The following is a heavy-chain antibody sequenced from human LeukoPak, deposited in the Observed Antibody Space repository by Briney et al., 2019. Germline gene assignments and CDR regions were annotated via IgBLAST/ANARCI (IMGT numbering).Heavy chain of an antibody. CDR2: IWPDGSKK. CDR3: AKISSSAESNFDY. D-gene: IGHD6-25*01. CDR1: GFTFSTYA. Sequence: PGRSLRLSCAASGFTFSTYAMHWVRQAPGKGLEWVAFIWPDGSKKYYADSVKGRFAISRENSKNTVYLQMNALRPEDTALYFCAKISSSAESNFDYWGQGTLLTVSS. V-gene: IGHV3-33*06. J-gene: IGHJ4*02.